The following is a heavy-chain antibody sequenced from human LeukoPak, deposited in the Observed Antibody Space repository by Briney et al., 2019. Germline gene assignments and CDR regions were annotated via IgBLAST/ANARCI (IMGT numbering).Heavy chain of an antibody. CDR3: ARLGSYHDF. Sequence: SETLSLTCIVSGASISNYYWSWIRQTPEKGLEWMGHIHTSGGSSYYPSLKSRLTMSIDTSRNQLSLKLTSVTAADTALYFSARLGSYHDFWGQGALVTVSS. CDR1: GASISNYY. D-gene: IGHD1-26*01. V-gene: IGHV4-4*09. J-gene: IGHJ4*02. CDR2: IHTSGGS.